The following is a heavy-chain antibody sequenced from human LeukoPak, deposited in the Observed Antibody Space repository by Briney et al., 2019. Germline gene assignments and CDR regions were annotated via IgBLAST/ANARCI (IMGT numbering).Heavy chain of an antibody. CDR1: GYLFTGSY. V-gene: IGHV1-2*02. CDR2: INPNSGDT. CDR3: AKRGGALSH. D-gene: IGHD2-21*01. J-gene: IGHJ4*02. Sequence: ASVKVSCKTSGYLFTGSYIHWVRQVPGQGLEWMGWINPNSGDTKSAPKFQGRVAMTRVTSINTAYMEVSGLTPDDTAIYYCAKRGGALSHWGQGTPVTVTS.